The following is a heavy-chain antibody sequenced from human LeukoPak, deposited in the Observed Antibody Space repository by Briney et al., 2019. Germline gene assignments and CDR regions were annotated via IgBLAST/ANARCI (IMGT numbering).Heavy chain of an antibody. Sequence: GASVKFSCKASGFTFTSSAMQWARQARGQRLDWIGWIVVGSGNTNYAQKFQERVTITRDMSTSTAYMELSSLRSEDTAVYYCAADLGRYGDYSWGYYMDVWGKGTTVTVSS. J-gene: IGHJ6*03. CDR1: GFTFTSSA. CDR2: IVVGSGNT. CDR3: AADLGRYGDYSWGYYMDV. V-gene: IGHV1-58*02. D-gene: IGHD4-17*01.